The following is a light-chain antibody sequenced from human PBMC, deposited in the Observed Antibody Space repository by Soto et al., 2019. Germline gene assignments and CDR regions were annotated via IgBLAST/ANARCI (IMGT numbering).Light chain of an antibody. CDR3: QQYNSYSWT. Sequence: SPSTPSASVGERVTNTFRASQSISSWLAWYQQKPGKAPKLLIYKASSLESGVPSRFSGSGSGTEFTLTISSLQPDDFATYYCQQYNSYSWTFGQGTKVDI. CDR1: QSISSW. V-gene: IGKV1-5*03. CDR2: KAS. J-gene: IGKJ1*01.